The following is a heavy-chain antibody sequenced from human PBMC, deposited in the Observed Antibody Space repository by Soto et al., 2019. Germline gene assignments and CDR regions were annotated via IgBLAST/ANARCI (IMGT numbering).Heavy chain of an antibody. J-gene: IGHJ4*02. CDR3: ARDTVDY. Sequence: QVQLVESGGGVVQPGRSLRLSCAASGFTFSNYGIHWVRQAPGKGLEWVGVIWYDGSTKYYADSVKGRFTISRDNSKNTVYLQMNSLRAEDTAVYYCARDTVDYWGQGSLVTVSS. CDR2: IWYDGSTK. V-gene: IGHV3-33*01. CDR1: GFTFSNYG.